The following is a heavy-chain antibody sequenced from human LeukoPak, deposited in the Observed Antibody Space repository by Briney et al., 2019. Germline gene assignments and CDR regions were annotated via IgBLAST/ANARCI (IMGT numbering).Heavy chain of an antibody. CDR2: IDPNSGGT. D-gene: IGHD3-9*01. CDR3: ARGPAERYFDWLFKPRHNWFDP. CDR1: GYTFTGYY. Sequence: ASVKVSCKASGYTFTGYYMHWVRQAPGQGLEWMGRIDPNSGGTNYAQKFQGRVTITADESTSTAYMELSSLRSEDTAVYYCARGPAERYFDWLFKPRHNWFDPWGQGTLVTVSS. J-gene: IGHJ5*02. V-gene: IGHV1-2*06.